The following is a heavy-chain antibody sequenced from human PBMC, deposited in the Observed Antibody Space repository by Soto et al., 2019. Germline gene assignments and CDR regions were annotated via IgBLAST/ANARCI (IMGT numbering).Heavy chain of an antibody. V-gene: IGHV3-30-3*01. J-gene: IGHJ6*02. CDR3: ARSEGYGSGSYGYYYGMDV. CDR2: ISYDGSNK. Sequence: QVQLVESGGGVVQPGRSLRLSCAASGFTFSSYAMHWVRQAPGKGLEWVAVISYDGSNKYYADSVKGGFTISRDNSKNTLYLQMNSLRAEDTAVYYCARSEGYGSGSYGYYYGMDVWGQGTTVTVSS. D-gene: IGHD3-10*01. CDR1: GFTFSSYA.